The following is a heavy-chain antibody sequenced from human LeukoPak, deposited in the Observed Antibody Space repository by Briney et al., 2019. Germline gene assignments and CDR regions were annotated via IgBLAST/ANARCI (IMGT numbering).Heavy chain of an antibody. Sequence: GGSLRLSCAGSGFSVSSNYMSWVRQAPGKGLEWVSVIYSDDSTYYADSVKGRFTFSRDNSKNTLYLQMNSLRAEDTAVYYCAKDASSFDYWGQGTLVTVSS. CDR1: GFSVSSNY. V-gene: IGHV3-53*05. CDR3: AKDASSFDY. CDR2: IYSDDST. D-gene: IGHD2-15*01. J-gene: IGHJ4*02.